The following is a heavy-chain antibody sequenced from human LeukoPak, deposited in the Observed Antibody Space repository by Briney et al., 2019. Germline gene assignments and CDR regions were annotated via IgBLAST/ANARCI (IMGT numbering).Heavy chain of an antibody. D-gene: IGHD3-22*01. CDR3: ARLRMDYYDSSGSQDSFDY. CDR1: GYSFTSYW. CDR2: IDPSDSYT. J-gene: IGHJ4*02. V-gene: IGHV5-10-1*01. Sequence: GESLKISCKGSGYSFTSYWISWVRQMPGKGLEWIGRIDPSDSYTNYSPSFQGHVTISADKSISTAYLQWSSLKASDTAMYYCARLRMDYYDSSGSQDSFDYWGQGTLVTVSS.